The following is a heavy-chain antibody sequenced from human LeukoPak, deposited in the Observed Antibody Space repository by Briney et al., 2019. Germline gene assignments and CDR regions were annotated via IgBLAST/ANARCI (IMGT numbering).Heavy chain of an antibody. CDR2: IYYSGST. CDR1: GYSISSGYY. D-gene: IGHD3-3*01. Sequence: SETLSLTCTVSGYSISSGYYWSWIRQPPGKGLEWIGYIYYSGSTYYNPSLKSRVTISVDTSKNQFSLKLSSVTAADTAVYYCARATVTIFGTSIDAFDIWGQGTMVTVSS. CDR3: ARATVTIFGTSIDAFDI. V-gene: IGHV4-30-4*07. J-gene: IGHJ3*02.